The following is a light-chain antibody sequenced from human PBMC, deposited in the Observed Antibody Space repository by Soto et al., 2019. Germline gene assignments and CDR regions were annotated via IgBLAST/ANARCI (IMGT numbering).Light chain of an antibody. Sequence: EIVLTQSPATLALFPGDRATISCRASQSVRTSLAWYQQRPGQPPRLLIHDASTRATGIPVRFSGGGSGTDFHLTISSLEPEDSAVYYCQDRSSWPLGTFGQGTKVDIK. V-gene: IGKV3-11*01. CDR1: QSVRTS. CDR3: QDRSSWPLGT. CDR2: DAS. J-gene: IGKJ1*01.